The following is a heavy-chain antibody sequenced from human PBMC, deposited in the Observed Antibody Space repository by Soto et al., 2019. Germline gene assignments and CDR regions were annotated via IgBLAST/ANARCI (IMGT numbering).Heavy chain of an antibody. D-gene: IGHD1-26*01. J-gene: IGHJ6*02. CDR1: GGSISSYY. V-gene: IGHV4-4*07. Sequence: ETLSLTCTVSGGSISSYYWSWIRQPAGKGLEWIGRIYTSGSTNYNPSLKSRVTMSVDTSKNQFSLKLSSVTAADTAVYYCARFLVGATPANPSYYYYGMDVWGQGTTVTVSS. CDR3: ARFLVGATPANPSYYYYGMDV. CDR2: IYTSGST.